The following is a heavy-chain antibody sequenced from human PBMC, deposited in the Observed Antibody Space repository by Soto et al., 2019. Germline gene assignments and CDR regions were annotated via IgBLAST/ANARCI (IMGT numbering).Heavy chain of an antibody. Sequence: ASVKVSCKASGYTFTSYGISWVRQAPGQGLEWMGWISAYNGNTNYAQKLQGRVTMTTDTSTSTAYRELRSLRSDDTAVYYCARDLSRSDWIPIPNFDYWGQVTMVTVSS. D-gene: IGHD2-2*03. CDR1: GYTFTSYG. J-gene: IGHJ4*02. V-gene: IGHV1-18*01. CDR3: ARDLSRSDWIPIPNFDY. CDR2: ISAYNGNT.